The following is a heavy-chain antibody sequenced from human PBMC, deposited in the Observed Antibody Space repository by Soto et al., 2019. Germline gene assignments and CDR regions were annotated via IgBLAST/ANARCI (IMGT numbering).Heavy chain of an antibody. CDR1: GFTFSTYA. D-gene: IGHD2-8*01. J-gene: IGHJ4*02. CDR3: AKDRQPDGLWPFDH. V-gene: IGHV3-23*01. CDR2: LFGNGGGI. Sequence: GSLRLSCAASGFTFSTYAMSWVRQAPGKGLEWVSGLFGNGGGISYADSVKGRFTISRDNSNNMLYLQMHSLRVEDTAVYYCAKDRQPDGLWPFDHWGQGTLVTVSS.